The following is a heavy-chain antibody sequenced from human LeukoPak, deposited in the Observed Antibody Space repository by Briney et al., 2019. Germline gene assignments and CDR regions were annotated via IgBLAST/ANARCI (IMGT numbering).Heavy chain of an antibody. CDR2: ISSSSSYI. V-gene: IGHV3-21*01. CDR1: GFTFSSYS. Sequence: GGSLRLSCAASGFTFSSYSMTWVRQAPGKGLEWVSSISSSSSYIYYADSVKGRFTISRDNAKNSLYLQMNSLRAEDTAVYYCARNIAAAGTNYYYGMDVWGQGTTVTVSS. CDR3: ARNIAAAGTNYYYGMDV. D-gene: IGHD6-13*01. J-gene: IGHJ6*02.